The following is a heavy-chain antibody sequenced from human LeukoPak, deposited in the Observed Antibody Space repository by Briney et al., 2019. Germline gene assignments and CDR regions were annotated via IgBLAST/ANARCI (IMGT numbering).Heavy chain of an antibody. Sequence: GGSLRLSCTASGFTLGSHDMHWVRQTTGEGLEWVAAIASGFQTFYAGSVKGRFTVSREDAKNSLYLQMNSLRAGDTAVYYCVREARGYHYTCFDYWGQGTLVTVSS. CDR1: GFTLGSHD. CDR3: VREARGYHYTCFDY. CDR2: IASGFQT. D-gene: IGHD5-18*01. J-gene: IGHJ4*02. V-gene: IGHV3-13*01.